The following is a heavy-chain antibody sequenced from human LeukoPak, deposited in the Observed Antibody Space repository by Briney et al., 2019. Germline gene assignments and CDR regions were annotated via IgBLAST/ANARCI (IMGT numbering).Heavy chain of an antibody. CDR1: GGTFSSYA. CDR2: IIPILGIA. J-gene: IGHJ5*02. D-gene: IGHD4-4*01. V-gene: IGHV1-69*04. CDR3: ARGRENDYSNYGFWFDP. Sequence: SVKVSCKASGGTFSSYAISWVRQAPGQGLEWMGRIIPILGIANYAQKFQGRVTITADKSTSTAYMELSSLRSEDTAVYYCARGRENDYSNYGFWFDPWVQGTLVTVSS.